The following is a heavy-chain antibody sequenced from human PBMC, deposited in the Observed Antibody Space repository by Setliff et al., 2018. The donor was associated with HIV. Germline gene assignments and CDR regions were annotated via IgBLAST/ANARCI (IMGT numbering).Heavy chain of an antibody. Sequence: GGSLRLSCAASGFTFSDYYMSWIRQAPGKGLEWVSYITGSSSYTNYADSVKGRFTISRDNAKNSLYLQMSSLRTEDTAVYYCVRAEYKSDHYWGQGTLVTVSS. CDR1: GFTFSDYY. J-gene: IGHJ4*02. CDR3: VRAEYKSDHY. D-gene: IGHD1-20*01. CDR2: ITGSSSYT. V-gene: IGHV3-11*06.